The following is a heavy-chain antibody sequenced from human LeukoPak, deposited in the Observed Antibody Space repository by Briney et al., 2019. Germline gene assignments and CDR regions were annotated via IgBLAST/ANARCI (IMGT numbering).Heavy chain of an antibody. CDR3: ARLHVYASSGYYAHFDY. V-gene: IGHV4-39*01. D-gene: IGHD3-22*01. J-gene: IGHJ4*02. Sequence: SETLSLTCTVSGGSISSSSYYWGWIRQPPGKGLEWIGSIYYSGSTYYNPSLKSRVTISVDTSKNQFSLKLGSVTAADTAVYYYARLHVYASSGYYAHFDYWGQGTLVTVSS. CDR2: IYYSGST. CDR1: GGSISSSSYY.